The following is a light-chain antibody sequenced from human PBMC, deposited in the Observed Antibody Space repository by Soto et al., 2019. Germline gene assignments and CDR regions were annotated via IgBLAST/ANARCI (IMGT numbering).Light chain of an antibody. V-gene: IGLV2-8*01. CDR2: EVS. CDR1: SSDVGGYDY. CDR3: SSYADRNNLV. J-gene: IGLJ2*01. Sequence: QSALTQPPSASGSPGQSVTISCTGTSSDVGGYDYVSWYQQHPDKAPKLMIYEVSKRPSGVPDRFSGSKSGNTASLTVSGRQAEDEADYYCSSYADRNNLVFGGGTKLTVL.